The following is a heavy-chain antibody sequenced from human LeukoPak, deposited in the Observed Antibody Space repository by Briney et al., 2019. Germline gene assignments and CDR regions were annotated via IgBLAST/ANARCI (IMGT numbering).Heavy chain of an antibody. V-gene: IGHV3-30*02. CDR3: AKGGDEKYCSSTSCYLRG. J-gene: IGHJ4*02. D-gene: IGHD2-2*01. CDR1: GFAFSSYG. CDR2: IHYDSSTE. Sequence: GGSLRLSCAASGFAFSSYGMHWVRQAPGKGLEWVAYIHYDSSTEDYADSVKGRFTISRDNSKNTLYLQMNSLRAEDTAVYYCAKGGDEKYCSSTSCYLRGWGQGTLVTVSS.